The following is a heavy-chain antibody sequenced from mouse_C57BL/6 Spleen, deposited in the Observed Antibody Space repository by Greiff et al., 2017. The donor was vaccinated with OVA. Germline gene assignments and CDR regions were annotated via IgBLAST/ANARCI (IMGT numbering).Heavy chain of an antibody. D-gene: IGHD2-5*01. CDR2: IDPETGGT. V-gene: IGHV1-15*01. CDR1: GYTFTDYE. CDR3: TRWRDYSNWCAY. J-gene: IGHJ3*01. Sequence: QVQLQQSGAELVRPGASVTLSCKASGYTFTDYEMHWVKQTPVHGLEWIGAIDPETGGTAYNQKFKGKAILTADKASSTAYMELRSLTSEDSAVYYCTRWRDYSNWCAYWGQGTLVTVSA.